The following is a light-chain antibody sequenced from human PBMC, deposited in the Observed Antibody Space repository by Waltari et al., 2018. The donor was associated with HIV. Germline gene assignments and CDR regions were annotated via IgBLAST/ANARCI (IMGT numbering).Light chain of an antibody. J-gene: IGLJ3*02. Sequence: QSALTQPASVSGSPGQSITISCTGTTRDAWSYYLVSWYQQPPCKAPQLMTYQVNKRPSGVSNRFSGSKSGNTVSLTISGLQAEDEADCYCCSYAGSSTLVVGGGTKLTVL. CDR3: CSYAGSSTLV. V-gene: IGLV2-23*02. CDR2: QVN. CDR1: TRDAWSYYL.